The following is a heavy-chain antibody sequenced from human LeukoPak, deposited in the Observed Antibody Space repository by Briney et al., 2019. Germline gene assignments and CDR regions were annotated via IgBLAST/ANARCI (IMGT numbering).Heavy chain of an antibody. CDR3: ARVGYSYGATFDY. CDR1: GYTFTGYY. J-gene: IGHJ4*02. CDR2: INPNSGGT. Sequence: ASVEVSCKASGYTFTGYYMHWVRQAPGQGLEWMGWINPNSGGTNYAQKFQGRVTMTRDTSISTAYMELSRLRSDDMAVYYCARVGYSYGATFDYWGQGTLVTVSS. V-gene: IGHV1-2*02. D-gene: IGHD5-18*01.